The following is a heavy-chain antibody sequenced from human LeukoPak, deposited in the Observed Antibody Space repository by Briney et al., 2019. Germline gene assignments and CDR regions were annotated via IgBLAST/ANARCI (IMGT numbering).Heavy chain of an antibody. D-gene: IGHD3-3*01. CDR1: GFTFSSYG. Sequence: PGRSLRLSCAASGFTFSSYGMHWVRQAPGKGLEWVAVISYDGSNKYYADSVKGRFTISRDNSKNSLYLQMNSLRAEDTAVYYCARDPGSDSGYYSFRPGQKTGTFDPWGQGTLVTVSS. J-gene: IGHJ5*02. CDR3: ARDPGSDSGYYSFRPGQKTGTFDP. V-gene: IGHV3-30*03. CDR2: ISYDGSNK.